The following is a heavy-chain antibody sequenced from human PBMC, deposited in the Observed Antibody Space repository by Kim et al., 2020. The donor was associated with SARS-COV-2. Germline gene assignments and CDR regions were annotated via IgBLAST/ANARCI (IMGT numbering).Heavy chain of an antibody. CDR3: ARCSGWYLPLFDP. CDR2: IYYSGST. Sequence: SETLFLTCTVSGGSISSSSYYWGWIRQPPGKGLEWIGSIYYSGSTYYNPSLKSRVTISVDTSKNQFSLKLSSVTAADTAVYYCARCSGWYLPLFDPWGQGTLVTVSS. CDR1: GGSISSSSYY. J-gene: IGHJ5*02. D-gene: IGHD6-19*01. V-gene: IGHV4-39*01.